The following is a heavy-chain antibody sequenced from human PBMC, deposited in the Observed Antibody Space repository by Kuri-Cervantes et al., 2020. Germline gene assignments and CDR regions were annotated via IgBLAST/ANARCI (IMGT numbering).Heavy chain of an antibody. V-gene: IGHV1-18*01. CDR2: ISAYNGNT. Sequence: ASVKVSCKASGYTFTSYGISWVRQAPGQGLEWMGWISAYNGNTNYAQKFQGRVTITADDSTSTAYMELSSLRSEDTAVYYCAKAAGVTTGYYFDYWGQGTLVTVSS. CDR3: AKAAGVTTGYYFDY. D-gene: IGHD6-13*01. J-gene: IGHJ4*02. CDR1: GYTFTSYG.